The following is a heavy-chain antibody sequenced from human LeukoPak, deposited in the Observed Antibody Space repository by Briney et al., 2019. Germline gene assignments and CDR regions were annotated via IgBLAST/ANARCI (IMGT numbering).Heavy chain of an antibody. Sequence: GGSVRLFCAASGLIFCSYAMRWVRQAPGKGLEGGSAISGSGGSTYYADPEKGRFIISRDNCKNILYPQINRLSGEHRAVFSCARCNKQKVRGIKSYHWFD. V-gene: IGHV3-23*01. CDR3: ARCNKQKVRGIKSYHWFD. J-gene: IGHJ5*02. CDR1: GLIFCSYA. D-gene: IGHD3-10*01. CDR2: ISGSGGST.